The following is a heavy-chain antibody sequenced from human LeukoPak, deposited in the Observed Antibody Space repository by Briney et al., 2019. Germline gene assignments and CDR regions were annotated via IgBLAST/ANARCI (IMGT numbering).Heavy chain of an antibody. CDR1: VGSISSYY. Sequence: PSETLSLTCTVSVGSISSYYWSCIRQPAGKGLEWIGRIYTSGSTNYNPSLKSRATISVDTSKNQFSLRLTSVTAADTAVYYCARITSDCSRINCPHLSPYFYYYYMDVWGKGTTVTVSS. CDR3: ARITSDCSRINCPHLSPYFYYYYMDV. J-gene: IGHJ6*03. CDR2: IYTSGST. D-gene: IGHD2-2*01. V-gene: IGHV4-4*07.